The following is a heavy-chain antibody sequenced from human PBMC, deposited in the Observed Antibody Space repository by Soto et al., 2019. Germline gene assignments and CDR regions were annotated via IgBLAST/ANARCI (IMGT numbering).Heavy chain of an antibody. Sequence: SETLSLTCFVSGASISSTYWWSWVRQTPGKRLERIGQIYHTGTTSYNPSLKNRVTISLDKSNNQFSLRLTSMTAADTAVYYCATLPPRIVVVMTDLPTWGQGTLVTVS. CDR3: ATLPPRIVVVMTDLPT. D-gene: IGHD2-15*01. CDR2: IYHTGTT. V-gene: IGHV4-4*02. J-gene: IGHJ5*02. CDR1: GASISSTYW.